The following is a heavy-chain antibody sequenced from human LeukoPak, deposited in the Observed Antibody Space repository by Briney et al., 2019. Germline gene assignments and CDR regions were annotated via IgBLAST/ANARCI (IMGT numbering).Heavy chain of an antibody. J-gene: IGHJ4*02. Sequence: GGSLRLSCAASGFTFSNNGMNWVRQAPGKGLEWVSGISPSGDITYHADSVKGRFTISRDNSKNTLYLEVISLTAEDTAVYYCAKDDAWLRFGEWSQGTLVTVSS. CDR3: AKDDAWLRFGE. CDR1: GFTFSNNG. V-gene: IGHV3-23*01. CDR2: ISPSGDIT. D-gene: IGHD3-10*01.